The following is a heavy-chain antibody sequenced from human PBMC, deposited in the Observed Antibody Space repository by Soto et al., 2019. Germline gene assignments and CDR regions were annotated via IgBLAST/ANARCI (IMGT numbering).Heavy chain of an antibody. V-gene: IGHV3-66*01. J-gene: IGHJ4*02. CDR1: GFTVSNNY. Sequence: LVESGGGLVQPGGSLRLSCAASGFTVSNNYMSWVRQAPGKGLEWVSLIYSGGSTHYADSVKGRFTISRDNSKNTLYLQMSSLRVEDTAVYYCAGYRHMGDWGQGTLVTVSS. D-gene: IGHD2-21*01. CDR3: AGYRHMGD. CDR2: IYSGGST.